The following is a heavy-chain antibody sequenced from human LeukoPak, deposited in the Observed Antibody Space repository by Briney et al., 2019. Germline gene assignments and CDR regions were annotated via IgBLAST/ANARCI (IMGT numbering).Heavy chain of an antibody. CDR3: ASEPRARGGIAARRGVWFDP. V-gene: IGHV4-34*01. CDR1: GGSFSGYY. Sequence: SETLSLTCAVYGGSFSGYYWSWIRQPPGKGLEWIGEINHGGSTNYNPSLKSRVTISVDTSKNQFSLKLSSVTAADTAVYYCASEPRARGGIAARRGVWFDPWGQGTLVTVSS. CDR2: INHGGST. J-gene: IGHJ5*02. D-gene: IGHD6-6*01.